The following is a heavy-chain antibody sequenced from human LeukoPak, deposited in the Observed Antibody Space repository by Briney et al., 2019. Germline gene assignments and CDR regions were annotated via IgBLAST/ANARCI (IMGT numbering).Heavy chain of an antibody. Sequence: ASVKVSFTASGYTFTVHYMNWVRQAPGQGLEWMGWINPNSGGTNYAQKFQGRVTMTRDTSISTAYMELSSLRSDDTAVYYCAREQSRPFEESTFYFDSWGQGTLVTVSS. V-gene: IGHV1-2*02. CDR2: INPNSGGT. J-gene: IGHJ4*02. D-gene: IGHD3-10*01. CDR1: GYTFTVHY. CDR3: AREQSRPFEESTFYFDS.